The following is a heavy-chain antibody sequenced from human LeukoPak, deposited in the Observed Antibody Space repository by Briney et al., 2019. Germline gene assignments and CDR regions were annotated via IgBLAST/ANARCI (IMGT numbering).Heavy chain of an antibody. Sequence: SVKVSCKTSGGSFDIYAIIWVRQAPGQGLEWMGRIFPNLDITNYARKFQGRLAITADKSTTTAFMELSSLRSEDTALYYCARETTLGSAWGQGTLVTVSS. CDR2: IFPNLDIT. J-gene: IGHJ5*02. CDR3: ARETTLGSA. D-gene: IGHD1-1*01. V-gene: IGHV1-69*04. CDR1: GGSFDIYA.